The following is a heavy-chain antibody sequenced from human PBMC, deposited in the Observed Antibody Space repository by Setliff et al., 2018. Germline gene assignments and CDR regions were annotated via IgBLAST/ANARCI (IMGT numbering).Heavy chain of an antibody. D-gene: IGHD6-19*01. CDR2: IYYSGSTS. J-gene: IGHJ4*02. CDR3: ARGRAGHSGH. CDR1: GGSISSGGYY. Sequence: SETLSLTCTVSGGSISSGGYYWSWNRQHPGKGLEWIGYIYYSGSTSYYNPSLKSRVTVSVDTSKNQFSLKLSSVTAADTAVYYCARGRAGHSGHWGQGTLVTVSS. V-gene: IGHV4-31*03.